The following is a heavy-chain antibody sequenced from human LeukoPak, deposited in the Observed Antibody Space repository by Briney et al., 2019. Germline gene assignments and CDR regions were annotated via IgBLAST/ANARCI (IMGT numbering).Heavy chain of an antibody. CDR2: ISSSISYI. Sequence: GGSLRLSCAASGFTFSTYNMNWVRQAPGKGLEWVSSISSSISYIYYADSVKGRFTISRDNANNPLYLQMNSLRAEDTAVYYCASAPTGTYYFDYWGQGTLVTASS. J-gene: IGHJ4*02. CDR1: GFTFSTYN. D-gene: IGHD4-17*01. CDR3: ASAPTGTYYFDY. V-gene: IGHV3-21*01.